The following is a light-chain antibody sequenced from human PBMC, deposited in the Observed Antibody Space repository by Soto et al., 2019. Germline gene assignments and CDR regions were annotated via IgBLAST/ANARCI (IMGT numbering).Light chain of an antibody. CDR1: SSDVGSYNL. Sequence: QSVLTQPASVSGSPGQSITISCTGTSSDVGSYNLVSWYQQHPGKAPKLMIYEGSKRPSGVSNRFSGSKSGNTASLTISGLQAEDEADYYCCSYAGSNGVFGTGTKVTV. CDR2: EGS. CDR3: CSYAGSNGV. V-gene: IGLV2-23*01. J-gene: IGLJ1*01.